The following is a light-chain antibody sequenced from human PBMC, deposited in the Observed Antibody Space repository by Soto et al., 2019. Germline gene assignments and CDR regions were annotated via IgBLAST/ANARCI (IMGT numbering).Light chain of an antibody. CDR2: GTS. V-gene: IGKV3-20*01. CDR3: QQYGSSPRT. J-gene: IGKJ1*01. CDR1: QSVSSSY. Sequence: EIVLTQSPGTLSLSPGDRATLFCRASQSVSSSYLAWYQQKPGQAPRLLIFGTSSRATGIPDRFSGSGSGTDVPLTISRLEPEDFAVYYCQQYGSSPRTFGQGTKVEVK.